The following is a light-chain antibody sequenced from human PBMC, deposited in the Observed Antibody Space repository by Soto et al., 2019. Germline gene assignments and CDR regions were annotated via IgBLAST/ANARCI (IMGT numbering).Light chain of an antibody. J-gene: IGLJ2*01. CDR3: SSYTSSNTLVV. CDR2: EVS. Sequence: QSVLTQPASVSGSPGQSITISCTGTSSDVGGYNYVSWYQQHPGKAPKLMIYEVSNRPSGVSNRFSGSKSGNTASLTISGLQPEDEADYYCSSYTSSNTLVVFGGGTKLTVL. V-gene: IGLV2-14*01. CDR1: SSDVGGYNY.